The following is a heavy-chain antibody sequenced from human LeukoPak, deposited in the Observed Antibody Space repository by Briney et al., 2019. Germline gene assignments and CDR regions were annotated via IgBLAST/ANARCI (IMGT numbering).Heavy chain of an antibody. CDR3: AILGYCSGTSCPSGWFDP. V-gene: IGHV1-2*06. CDR2: INPNSGGT. J-gene: IGHJ5*02. CDR1: GYTFTGYY. D-gene: IGHD2-2*01. Sequence: ASVKVSCKASGYTFTGYYMHWVRQAPGQGLEWMGRINPNSGGTNYAQKFQGRVTMTRDTSISTAYMELSRLRSDDTAVYYCAILGYCSGTSCPSGWFDPWGQGTLVTVSS.